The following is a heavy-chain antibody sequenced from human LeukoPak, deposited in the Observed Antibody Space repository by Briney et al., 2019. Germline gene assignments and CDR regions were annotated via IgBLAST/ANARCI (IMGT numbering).Heavy chain of an antibody. CDR1: GFTFSGSA. Sequence: GGSLRLSCAASGFTFSGSAVHWVRQASGKGLEWVGRIRSRANSYVTAYAASVTGRFTISRDDSNTAYLQMNSLKTEDTAVYYCAKEALERPLMWWGQGTLVTVSS. CDR3: AKEALERPLMW. V-gene: IGHV3-73*01. D-gene: IGHD1-1*01. J-gene: IGHJ4*02. CDR2: IRSRANSYVT.